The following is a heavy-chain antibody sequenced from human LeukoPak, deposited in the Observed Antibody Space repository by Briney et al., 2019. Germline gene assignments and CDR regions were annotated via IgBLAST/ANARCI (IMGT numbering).Heavy chain of an antibody. J-gene: IGHJ4*02. Sequence: SETLSLTCTVSGGSISSYYWSWIRQPPGKGLEWIGYIYYSGSTNYNPSLKSRVTISVDTSKNQFSLKLSSVTAADTAVYYCARGRIAAREFPWYFDYWGQGTLVTVSS. V-gene: IGHV4-59*01. D-gene: IGHD6-6*01. CDR1: GGSISSYY. CDR2: IYYSGST. CDR3: ARGRIAAREFPWYFDY.